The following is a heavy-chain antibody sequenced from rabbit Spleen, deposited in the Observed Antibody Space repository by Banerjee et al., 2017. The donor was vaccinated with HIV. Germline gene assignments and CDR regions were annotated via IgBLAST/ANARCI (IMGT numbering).Heavy chain of an antibody. V-gene: IGHV1S40*01. CDR3: ARSGSDYWIYFYL. Sequence: QSLEESGGGLVKPGGTLTLTCKASGFSLFNYWMCWVRQAPGKGLELIGCIYTGDGNTYYASWAKGRFTISKTSSTVDLKMTSLTAADTATYFCARSGSDYWIYFYLWGPGTLVTVS. CDR1: GFSLFNYW. CDR2: IYTGDGNT. J-gene: IGHJ4*01. D-gene: IGHD1-1*01.